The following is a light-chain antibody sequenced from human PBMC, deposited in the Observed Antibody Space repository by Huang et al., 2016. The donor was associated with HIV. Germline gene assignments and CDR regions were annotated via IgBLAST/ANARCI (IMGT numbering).Light chain of an antibody. J-gene: IGKJ4*01. CDR2: WAS. CDR3: QQYFETPLT. V-gene: IGKV4-1*01. CDR1: QTIVYSSQNKNY. Sequence: DIVMTQSPDSLAVSLGERATVNCKSSQTIVYSSQNKNYLAWYQQKPGQPPKLLIYWASTRESGVPDRFSGSGSGTDFTLTISSLQAEDVAVYYCQQYFETPLTFGGGTKVEIK.